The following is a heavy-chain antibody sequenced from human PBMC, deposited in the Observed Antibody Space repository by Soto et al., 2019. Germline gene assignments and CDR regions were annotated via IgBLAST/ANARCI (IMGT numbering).Heavy chain of an antibody. CDR1: GFTFSSYA. V-gene: IGHV3-23*01. CDR3: ARRGSGSYYDY. Sequence: EVQLLESGGGLVQPGGSLRLSCAASGFTFSSYAMRWVRQAPVKGLEWVSAISGSGGSTYYADSVKGRFTISRDNSKNTLYPPMNSLRAEDTAVYYCARRGSGSYYDYWGQGTLVTVSS. D-gene: IGHD1-26*01. CDR2: ISGSGGST. J-gene: IGHJ4*02.